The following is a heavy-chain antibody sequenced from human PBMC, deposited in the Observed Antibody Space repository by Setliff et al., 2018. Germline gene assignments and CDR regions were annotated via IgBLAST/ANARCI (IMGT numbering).Heavy chain of an antibody. V-gene: IGHV1-69*13. CDR1: GGTFSSYA. CDR2: IIPIFGTA. D-gene: IGHD3-22*01. CDR3: ARDPFRNYDTAPVWFDP. Sequence: WASVKVSCKASGGTFSSYAVSWVRQAPGQGLEWMGGIIPIFGTANCAQKFQGRVTITADESTSTAYMELRSLRSDDTAVYYCARDPFRNYDTAPVWFDPWGQGTLVTVSS. J-gene: IGHJ5*02.